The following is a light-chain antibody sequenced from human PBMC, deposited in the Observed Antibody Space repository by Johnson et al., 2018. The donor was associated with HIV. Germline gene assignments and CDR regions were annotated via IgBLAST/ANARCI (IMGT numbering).Light chain of an antibody. Sequence: HSVLTQPPSVSAAPGQRVTISCSGSSSNIGNNYVSWYQQLPGTAPKLLIYDNTKRPSGIPDRFSGSKSGTSATLGITGLQTVDEADYYCGTWDSSLRALYVFGTGTKVTVL. CDR1: SSNIGNNY. J-gene: IGLJ1*01. V-gene: IGLV1-51*01. CDR3: GTWDSSLRALYV. CDR2: DNT.